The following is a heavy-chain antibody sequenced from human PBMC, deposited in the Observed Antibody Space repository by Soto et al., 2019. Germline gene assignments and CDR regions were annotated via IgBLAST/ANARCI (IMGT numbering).Heavy chain of an antibody. Sequence: QVQLVQSGAEVKKPGASVKVSCKASGYTFTSYGIIWVRQAPGQGLEWMGWISAYNGNTNYAQKLQGRVTMTTDTSTSTADMELRRLRSDDTAVYYCARSIAAAVDVDYWGHGTLVTVSS. J-gene: IGHJ4*01. CDR3: ARSIAAAVDVDY. CDR2: ISAYNGNT. CDR1: GYTFTSYG. V-gene: IGHV1-18*01. D-gene: IGHD6-13*01.